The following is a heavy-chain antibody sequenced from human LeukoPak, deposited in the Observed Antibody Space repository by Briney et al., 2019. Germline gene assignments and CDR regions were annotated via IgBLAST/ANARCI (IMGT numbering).Heavy chain of an antibody. CDR3: ARDSNYYDSSGYPHWYFDL. J-gene: IGHJ2*01. CDR1: GGSISSYY. CDR2: IYTSGST. Sequence: SETLSLTCTVSGGSISSYYWSWIRQPAGKGLEWIGRIYTSGSTNYNPSLKSRVTMSVDTSKNRFSLKLSSVTAADTAVYYCARDSNYYDSSGYPHWYFDLWGRGTLVTVSS. V-gene: IGHV4-4*07. D-gene: IGHD3-22*01.